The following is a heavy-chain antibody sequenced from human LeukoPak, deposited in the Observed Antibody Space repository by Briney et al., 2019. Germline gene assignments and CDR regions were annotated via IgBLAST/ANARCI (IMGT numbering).Heavy chain of an antibody. CDR2: IYYSGST. J-gene: IGHJ4*02. V-gene: IGHV4-39*01. CDR1: GGSISSSSYY. Sequence: PSETLSLTCTVSGGSISSSSYYWGWIRQPPGNGLEWIGSIYYSGSTYYNPSLKSRVTISVDTTKNTFSLTLRSVTAADTVVYYCATQTRIVVATKTIDYRGQGTLVTVSS. CDR3: ATQTRIVVATKTIDY. D-gene: IGHD1-26*01.